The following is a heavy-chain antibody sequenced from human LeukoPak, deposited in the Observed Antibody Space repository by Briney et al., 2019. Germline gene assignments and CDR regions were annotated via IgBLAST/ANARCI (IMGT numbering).Heavy chain of an antibody. D-gene: IGHD4-23*01. V-gene: IGHV1-69*04. CDR2: IIPILGIA. CDR3: ARAMDTVVSDY. J-gene: IGHJ4*02. Sequence: GASVKVSCKASGGTFSSYAISWVRQAPGQGLEWMGRIIPILGIANYAQKFQGRVTITADKSTSTAYMELSSLRSEDTAAYYCARAMDTVVSDYWGQGTLVTVSS. CDR1: GGTFSSYA.